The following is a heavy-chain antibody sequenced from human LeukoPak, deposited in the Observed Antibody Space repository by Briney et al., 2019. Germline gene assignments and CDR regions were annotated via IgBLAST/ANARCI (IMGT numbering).Heavy chain of an antibody. Sequence: GGSLRLSCAASGFTFSSYGMHWVRQAPGKGLEWVAVIRYDGSNKYYAASVKGRFTISRDNSKNTLYLQMNSLRTDDTAVYYCAKIPSAVPGRGFDYWGQGTLVTVSS. CDR1: GFTFSSYG. D-gene: IGHD6-19*01. V-gene: IGHV3-30*02. J-gene: IGHJ4*02. CDR2: IRYDGSNK. CDR3: AKIPSAVPGRGFDY.